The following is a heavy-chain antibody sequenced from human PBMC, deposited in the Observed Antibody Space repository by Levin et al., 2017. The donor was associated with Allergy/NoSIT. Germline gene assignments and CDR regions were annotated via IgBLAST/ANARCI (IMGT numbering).Heavy chain of an antibody. CDR3: AKDHGLLFAFDI. Sequence: GESLKISCAASGFTFSSYAMSWVRQAPGKGLEWVSAISGSGGSTYYADSVKGRFTISRDNSKNTLYLQMNSLRAEDTAVYYCAKDHGLLFAFDIWGQGTMVTVSS. CDR1: GFTFSSYA. D-gene: IGHD2-21*01. V-gene: IGHV3-23*01. CDR2: ISGSGGST. J-gene: IGHJ3*02.